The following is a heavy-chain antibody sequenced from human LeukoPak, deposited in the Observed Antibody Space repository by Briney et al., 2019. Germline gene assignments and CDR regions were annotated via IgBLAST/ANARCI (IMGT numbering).Heavy chain of an antibody. CDR2: IYHSGST. CDR1: GGSISSSNW. CDR3: ARELSSYSNDWFDP. V-gene: IGHV4-4*02. J-gene: IGHJ5*02. Sequence: NSSGTLSLTCAVSGGSISSSNWWSWVRQPPGKGLEWIGEIYHSGSTNYNPSLKSRVTISVDKSKNQLSLKLSSVTAADTAVYYCARELSSYSNDWFDPWGQGTLVTVSS. D-gene: IGHD4-11*01.